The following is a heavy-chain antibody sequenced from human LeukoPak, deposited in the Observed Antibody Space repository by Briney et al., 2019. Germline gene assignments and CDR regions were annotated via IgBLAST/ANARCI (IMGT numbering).Heavy chain of an antibody. V-gene: IGHV3-33*08. D-gene: IGHD4-17*01. CDR1: GFTFDDYA. CDR3: ARVGMTTVTTGAFDI. J-gene: IGHJ3*02. CDR2: IWYDGSNK. Sequence: GRSLRLSCAASGFTFDDYAMHWVRQAPGKGLEWVAVIWYDGSNKYYADSVKGRFTISRDNSKNTLYLQMNSLRAEDTAVYYCARVGMTTVTTGAFDIWGQGTMVTVSS.